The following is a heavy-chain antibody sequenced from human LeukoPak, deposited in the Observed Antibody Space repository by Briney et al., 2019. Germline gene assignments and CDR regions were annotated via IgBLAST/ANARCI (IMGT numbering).Heavy chain of an antibody. CDR1: GGSLNGLY. Sequence: SETLSPTCAVYGGSLNGLYWSWIRQPPGKGREWIREGSESGGTKFNQPLKRRLTISADTSKNQYSLKLNSVTAADTALYYCDFWSGYLDLDYWGQGTLVTVSS. CDR3: DFWSGYLDLDY. J-gene: IGHJ4*02. V-gene: IGHV4-34*01. CDR2: GSESGGT. D-gene: IGHD3-3*01.